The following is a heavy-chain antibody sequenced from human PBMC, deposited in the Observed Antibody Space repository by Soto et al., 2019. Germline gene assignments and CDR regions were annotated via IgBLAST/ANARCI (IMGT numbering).Heavy chain of an antibody. J-gene: IGHJ5*02. CDR3: ARDLRDTMILDP. CDR2: IYHSGIT. Sequence: PSETLSLTCAVSGGSISRGVYSWIWIRQPPGKGLEWIGYIYHSGITYYNPSLKSRVTISVDRSKNQFSLKLSSVTAADTAVYYCARDLRDTMILDPWGQGTLVTVSS. D-gene: IGHD3-22*01. V-gene: IGHV4-30-2*01. CDR1: GGSISRGVYS.